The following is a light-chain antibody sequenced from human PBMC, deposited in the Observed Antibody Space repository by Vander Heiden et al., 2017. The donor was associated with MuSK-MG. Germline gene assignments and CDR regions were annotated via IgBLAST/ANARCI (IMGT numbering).Light chain of an antibody. J-gene: IGKJ4*01. CDR1: QSVSSY. CDR2: DAS. CDR3: QQRSSWPLT. V-gene: IGKV3-11*01. Sequence: EIVLTQPPATLSLSPGERATLSCRASQSVSSYLDWYQQKPGQAPRLLIYDASNRATGIPARFSGSGSGTDFTLTISSLEPEDFAVYYCQQRSSWPLTFGGGTKVEIK.